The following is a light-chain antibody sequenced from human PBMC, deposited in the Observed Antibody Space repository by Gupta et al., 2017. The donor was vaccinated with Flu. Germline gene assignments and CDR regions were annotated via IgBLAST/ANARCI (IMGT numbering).Light chain of an antibody. CDR3: AAGDENRSSWV. CDR1: SSKIGGNY. Sequence: RGTNSCSATSSKIGGNYLYWYHRLPGPAPSLFIYNNDKRRSAVPARFSGSKSGTSAALATSGLRAEDEADYYCAAGDENRSSWVFGGGTRLTVL. CDR2: NND. J-gene: IGLJ3*02. V-gene: IGLV1-47*02.